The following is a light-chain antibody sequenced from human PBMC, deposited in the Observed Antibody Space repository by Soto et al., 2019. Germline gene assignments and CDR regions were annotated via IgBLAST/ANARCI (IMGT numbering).Light chain of an antibody. CDR3: NSYASSNNLV. CDR2: EVS. CDR1: SSDVGGYND. Sequence: QSVLTQPPSASGSPGQSVTISCTGTSSDVGGYNDVSWYQQHPGKAPKLMIDEVSKRPSGVPDRFSGSKSGNTASLTVSGLQAEDEADYYCNSYASSNNLVFGGGTKVTVL. V-gene: IGLV2-8*01. J-gene: IGLJ2*01.